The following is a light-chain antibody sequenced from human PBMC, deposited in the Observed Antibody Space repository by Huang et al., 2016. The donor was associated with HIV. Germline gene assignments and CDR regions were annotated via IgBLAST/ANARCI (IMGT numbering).Light chain of an antibody. CDR1: ESVSAY. J-gene: IGKJ4*01. CDR2: GAS. CDR3: QQRSDWPLT. V-gene: IGKV3-11*01. Sequence: EIVLTQSPATLSLSPGERAPLSCRASESVSAYLAWYQQKPVQAPRLLIYGASNRATGIPARFSGRGSGTDFTLTISSLEPEDFAVYYCQQRSDWPLTFGGGTKVEIK.